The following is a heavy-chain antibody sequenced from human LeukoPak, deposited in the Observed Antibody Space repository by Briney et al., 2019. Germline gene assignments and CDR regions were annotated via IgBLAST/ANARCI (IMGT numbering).Heavy chain of an antibody. CDR3: ARDLSGYDLSYFDY. V-gene: IGHV1-69*13. CDR1: GGTFISYA. Sequence: GASVKVSCKASGGTFISYAISWVRQAPGQGLEWMGGIIPIFGTANYAQKFQGRVTITADESTSTAYMELSSLRSEDTAVYYCARDLSGYDLSYFDYWGQGTLVTVSS. D-gene: IGHD5-12*01. CDR2: IIPIFGTA. J-gene: IGHJ4*02.